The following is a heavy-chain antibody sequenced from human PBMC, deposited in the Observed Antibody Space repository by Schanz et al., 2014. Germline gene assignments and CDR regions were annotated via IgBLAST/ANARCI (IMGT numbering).Heavy chain of an antibody. CDR2: ISGGGGTT. V-gene: IGHV3-23*01. CDR3: ARWFLIRGVILDS. D-gene: IGHD3-10*01. CDR1: GFSLDIFA. J-gene: IGHJ4*02. Sequence: EVHLLESGGGLVEPGGSLRLSCATSGFSLDIFAVSWVRQAPGKGLEWVSAISGGGGTTYYTDSVKGRFTISRDNSRDTVYLQMNSLRADDTAMYYCARWFLIRGVILDSWGQGTLVTVSS.